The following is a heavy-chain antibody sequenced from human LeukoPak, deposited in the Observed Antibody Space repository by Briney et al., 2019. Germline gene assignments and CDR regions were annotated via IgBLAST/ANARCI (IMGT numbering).Heavy chain of an antibody. V-gene: IGHV3-30*18. Sequence: GGSLRLSCAASGFTFSSYAMSWVRQAPGKGLEWVAVISYDGSNKYYADSVKGRFTISRDNSKNTLYLQMNSLRAEDTAVYYCAKDQNDAFDIWGQGTMVTVSS. CDR2: ISYDGSNK. CDR1: GFTFSSYA. CDR3: AKDQNDAFDI. J-gene: IGHJ3*02.